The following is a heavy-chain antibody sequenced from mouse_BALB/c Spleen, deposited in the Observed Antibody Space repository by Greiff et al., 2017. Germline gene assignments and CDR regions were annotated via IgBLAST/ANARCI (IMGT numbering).Heavy chain of an antibody. V-gene: IGHV5-15*02. CDR1: GFTFSDYG. Sequence: EVKLVESGGGLVQPGGSRKLSCAASGFTFSDYGMAWVRQAPGKGPEWVAFISNLAYSIYYADTVTGRFTISRENAKNTLYLEMSSLRSEDTAMYYCARVYYRYDYFDYWGQGTTLTVSS. CDR2: ISNLAYSI. J-gene: IGHJ2*01. D-gene: IGHD2-14*01. CDR3: ARVYYRYDYFDY.